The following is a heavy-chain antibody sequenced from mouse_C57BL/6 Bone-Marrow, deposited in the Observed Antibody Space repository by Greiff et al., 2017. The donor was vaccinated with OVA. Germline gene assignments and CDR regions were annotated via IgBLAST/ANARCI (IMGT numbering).Heavy chain of an antibody. Sequence: QVQLKESGAELARPGASVTLSCKASGYTFTSYGISWVKQRTGQGLEWIGEIYPRSGNTYYNEKFKGKATLTADKSSSTAYMELRSLTSEDSAVYYCTRADNYIRYFDVWGTGTTVTVSS. CDR1: GYTFTSYG. D-gene: IGHD1-3*01. V-gene: IGHV1-81*01. CDR2: IYPRSGNT. J-gene: IGHJ1*03. CDR3: TRADNYIRYFDV.